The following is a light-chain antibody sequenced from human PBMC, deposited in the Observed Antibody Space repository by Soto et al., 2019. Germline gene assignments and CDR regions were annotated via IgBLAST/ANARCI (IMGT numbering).Light chain of an antibody. J-gene: IGLJ2*01. CDR3: QSYDSSLNGYVV. Sequence: QLVLTQPPSVSGAPGQRVTISCTGSSSNIGAGYDVHWYQQLPGTAPKLLIYGDSNRPSGVPDRFSGSKSGTSASLAITGLQAEDEADYYCQSYDSSLNGYVVFGGGTKVTVL. CDR1: SSNIGAGYD. V-gene: IGLV1-40*01. CDR2: GDS.